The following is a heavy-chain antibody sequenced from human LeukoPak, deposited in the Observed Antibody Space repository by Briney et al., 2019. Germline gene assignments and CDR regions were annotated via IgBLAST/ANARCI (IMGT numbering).Heavy chain of an antibody. CDR2: ISSSGSTI. J-gene: IGHJ5*02. Sequence: PGGSLRLSCAASGFTFSSYEMNWVRQAPGKGLEWVSYISSSGSTIYYADSVKGRFTISRDNAKNSLYLQMNSLRAEDTAVYYGARAGYYYDSSGYYSPWGQGTLVTVSS. CDR1: GFTFSSYE. D-gene: IGHD3-22*01. CDR3: ARAGYYYDSSGYYSP. V-gene: IGHV3-48*03.